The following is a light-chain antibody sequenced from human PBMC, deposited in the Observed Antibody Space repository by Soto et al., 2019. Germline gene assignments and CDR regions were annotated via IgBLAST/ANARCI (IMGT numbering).Light chain of an antibody. J-gene: IGKJ2*01. Sequence: EIVMTQSPATLSVSPGERATLSCRASQSVSSNLAWYQQKPGQAPRLLIYGASTRASGIPARFSGSGSGTEFTLTISRLQSEDFAGYYCQQYNNWPPMYTFGQGTKLEIK. CDR3: QQYNNWPPMYT. CDR2: GAS. CDR1: QSVSSN. V-gene: IGKV3-15*01.